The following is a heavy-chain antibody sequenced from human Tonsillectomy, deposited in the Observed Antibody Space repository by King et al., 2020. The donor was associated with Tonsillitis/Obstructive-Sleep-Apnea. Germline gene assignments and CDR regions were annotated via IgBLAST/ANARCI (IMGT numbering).Heavy chain of an antibody. J-gene: IGHJ5*02. CDR3: ARAVMYFYGSGSYSSFDP. V-gene: IGHV3-7*03. CDR1: GFTFSSYW. D-gene: IGHD3-10*01. Sequence: VQLVESGGGLVQPGGSLRLSCAASGFTFSSYWMSWVRQAPGKGLEWVPNIKQDGSEKYYVDSVKGRFTISRDNAKNSLYLQMNSLRAEDTAVYYCARAVMYFYGSGSYSSFDPWGQGTLVTVSS. CDR2: IKQDGSEK.